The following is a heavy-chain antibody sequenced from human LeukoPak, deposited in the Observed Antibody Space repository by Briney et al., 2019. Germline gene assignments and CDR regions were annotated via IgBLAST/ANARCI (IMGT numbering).Heavy chain of an antibody. Sequence: GGSLRLSCAASGFTFDDYGMSWFRQAPGKGLEWVSGINWNGGSTGYADSVKGRFTISRDNAKNSLYLQMNSLRAEDTALYYCARGVIWRGAYYFDYWGQGTLVTVSS. J-gene: IGHJ4*02. CDR2: INWNGGST. V-gene: IGHV3-20*04. D-gene: IGHD3-3*01. CDR1: GFTFDDYG. CDR3: ARGVIWRGAYYFDY.